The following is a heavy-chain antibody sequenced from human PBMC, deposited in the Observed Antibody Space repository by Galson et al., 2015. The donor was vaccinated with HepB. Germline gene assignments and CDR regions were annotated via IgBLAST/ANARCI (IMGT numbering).Heavy chain of an antibody. CDR1: GFTFSNYA. J-gene: IGHJ6*02. D-gene: IGHD7-27*01. CDR2: IRSNGEST. V-gene: IGHV3-64D*06. CDR3: VKDLNWLYWGLRFMFYGMDV. Sequence: SLRLSCAASGFTFSNYAMHWVRQAPGKGLEHLSTIRSNGESTFYADSVKGRCTISRDNSDNTLHLQMSGLRSEDTAVYYCVKDLNWLYWGLRFMFYGMDVWGQGTTVTVAS.